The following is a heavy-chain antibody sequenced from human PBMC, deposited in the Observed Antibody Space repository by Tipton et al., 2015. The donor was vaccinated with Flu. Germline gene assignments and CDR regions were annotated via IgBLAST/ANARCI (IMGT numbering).Heavy chain of an antibody. CDR1: GGSISSYY. V-gene: IGHV4-4*07. J-gene: IGHJ4*02. CDR2: IYSSGST. D-gene: IGHD3-10*01. CDR3: ARGSGSGTYVIFDF. Sequence: TLSLTCTVSGGSISSYYWSWIRQPAGKGLEWIGRIYSSGSTNYNPSLKGRVTMSVDTSKNQFSLKLSSVTAADTAVYYCARGSGSGTYVIFDFWGQGTLVTVSP.